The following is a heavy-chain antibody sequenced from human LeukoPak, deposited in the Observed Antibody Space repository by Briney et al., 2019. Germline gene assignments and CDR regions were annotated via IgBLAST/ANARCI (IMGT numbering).Heavy chain of an antibody. CDR2: IYYSGST. J-gene: IGHJ4*02. Sequence: SETLSLTCAVYGGSLSGYYWGWIRQPPGKGLEWIGSIYYSGSTYYNPSLKSRVTISVDTSKNQFSLKLSSVTAADTAVYYCARVLGIAAAGIYYFDYWGQGTLVTVSS. D-gene: IGHD6-13*01. V-gene: IGHV4-39*07. CDR1: GGSLSGYY. CDR3: ARVLGIAAAGIYYFDY.